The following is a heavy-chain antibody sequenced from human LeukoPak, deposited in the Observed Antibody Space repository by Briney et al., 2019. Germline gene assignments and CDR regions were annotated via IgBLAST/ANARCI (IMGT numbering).Heavy chain of an antibody. CDR3: ARGSSSLLNWFDP. J-gene: IGHJ5*02. CDR2: IIPSFGTA. CDR1: GGTGSRYA. V-gene: IGHV1-69*05. D-gene: IGHD6-13*01. Sequence: SVEVSCKAAGGTGSRYAISWVRQAPGQGLEWMGGIIPSFGTANYAQKFQGRVTITTDESTSTAYMELSSLRSEDTAVYYCARGSSSLLNWFDPWGQGTLVTVSS.